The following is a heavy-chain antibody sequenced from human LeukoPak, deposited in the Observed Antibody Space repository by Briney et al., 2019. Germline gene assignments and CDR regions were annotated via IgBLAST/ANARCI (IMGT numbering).Heavy chain of an antibody. V-gene: IGHV3-64*01. Sequence: GGSLRLSCAASGFTFSSYAMHWVRQAPGKGLEYVSAISSNGDSTFYANSVKGRFTISRDNAKNSLYLQMNSLRAEDTAVYYCARDVLLTDPGSMDVWGKGTTVTISS. D-gene: IGHD1-26*01. CDR3: ARDVLLTDPGSMDV. CDR1: GFTFSSYA. J-gene: IGHJ6*03. CDR2: ISSNGDST.